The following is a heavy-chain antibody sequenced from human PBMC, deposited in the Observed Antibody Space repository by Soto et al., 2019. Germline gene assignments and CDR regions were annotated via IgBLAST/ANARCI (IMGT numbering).Heavy chain of an antibody. J-gene: IGHJ3*02. Sequence: GGSLRLSCVVSGFTVSSNYMSWVRQAPGKGLEWVSVIYSGGSTYYADSVKGRFTISRDSSKNTLYLQMNSLRAEDTAVYYCAASYYAILTGHFAFDIWGHGTMVTVSS. D-gene: IGHD3-9*01. CDR3: AASYYAILTGHFAFDI. CDR2: IYSGGST. CDR1: GFTVSSNY. V-gene: IGHV3-66*01.